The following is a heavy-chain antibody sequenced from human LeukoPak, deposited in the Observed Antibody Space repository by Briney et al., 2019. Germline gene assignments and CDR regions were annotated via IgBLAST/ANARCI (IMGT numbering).Heavy chain of an antibody. CDR1: GFTFSSYA. J-gene: IGHJ4*02. D-gene: IGHD3-16*01. V-gene: IGHV3-23*01. CDR2: ISGSGGST. Sequence: QAGGSLRLSCAASGFTFSSYAMSWVRQAPGKGLEWVSAISGSGGSTYYADSVKARFTISRDNSKNTLHLQMNSLRAEDTAVYYCAKDLRWGNYWGQGTLVTVSS. CDR3: AKDLRWGNY.